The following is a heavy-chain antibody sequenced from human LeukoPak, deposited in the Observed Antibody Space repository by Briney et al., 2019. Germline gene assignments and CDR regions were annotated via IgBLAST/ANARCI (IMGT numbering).Heavy chain of an antibody. CDR2: ISGSGGST. D-gene: IGHD3-10*01. V-gene: IGHV3-23*01. CDR1: GFTVSSYA. Sequence: GGSLRLSCAASGFTVSSYAMTWVRQAPGKGLEWVSAISGSGGSTYYADSVKGQFTISRDNSKNTLYLQMNSLRAEDTAVYYCAKGRMVRGVIITAHYYYYGMDVWGQGTTVTVSS. J-gene: IGHJ6*02. CDR3: AKGRMVRGVIITAHYYYYGMDV.